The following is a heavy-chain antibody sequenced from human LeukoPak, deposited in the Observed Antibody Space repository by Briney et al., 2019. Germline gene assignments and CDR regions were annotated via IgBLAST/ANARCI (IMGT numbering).Heavy chain of an antibody. V-gene: IGHV4-34*01. Sequence: PSETLSLTCAVYGGSFSGYYWSWIRQPPGKGLEWIGEINHSGSTNYNPSLKSRVTISVDTSKNQFSLKLSSVTAADTAVYYCARRRNVWGSYRPFDYWGQRTLVTVSS. CDR1: GGSFSGYY. J-gene: IGHJ4*02. D-gene: IGHD3-16*02. CDR2: INHSGST. CDR3: ARRRNVWGSYRPFDY.